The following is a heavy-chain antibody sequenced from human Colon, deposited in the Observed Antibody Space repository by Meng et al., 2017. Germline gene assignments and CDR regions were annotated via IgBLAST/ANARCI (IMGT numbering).Heavy chain of an antibody. D-gene: IGHD6-13*01. V-gene: IGHV7-4-1*02. J-gene: IGHJ4*02. CDR2: SNTKPGNP. CDR3: AREGSDSWIDY. Sequence: QVQLVQSGSELKKPGASVKVTCKTSGYLFSYYAMNWVRQAPGRGLEWMGWSNTKPGNPTYAQAFTGRFVFSLDTSVSTAYLQINALNSDATAVYYCAREGSDSWIDYWGQGTLVTVSS. CDR1: GYLFSYYA.